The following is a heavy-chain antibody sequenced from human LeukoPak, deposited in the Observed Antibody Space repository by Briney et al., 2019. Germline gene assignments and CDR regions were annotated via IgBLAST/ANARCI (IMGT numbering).Heavy chain of an antibody. V-gene: IGHV3-33*01. J-gene: IGHJ6*02. CDR2: IWFDGKNE. D-gene: IGHD2-8*01. Sequence: GRSLRLSCAASGFTFSSYGMHWVRQAPGKGLEWVADIWFDGKNEHFADSVKGRFTISRDNSKNTMYLQINSLRAEDTAVYYCARNRHCANGVCHSPPGMDVWGQGTTVTVSS. CDR1: GFTFSSYG. CDR3: ARNRHCANGVCHSPPGMDV.